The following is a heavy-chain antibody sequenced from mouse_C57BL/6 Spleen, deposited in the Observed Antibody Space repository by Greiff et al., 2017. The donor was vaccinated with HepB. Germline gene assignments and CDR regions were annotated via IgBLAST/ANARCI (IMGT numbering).Heavy chain of an antibody. CDR3: ARSGAYYYGSSPAWFAY. V-gene: IGHV1-78*01. Sequence: QVQLQQSDAELVKPGASVKISCKVSGYTFTDHTIHWMKQRPEQGLEWIGYIYPRDGSTKYNEKFKGKATLTADKSSSTAYMQLNILTSEDSAVYFCARSGAYYYGSSPAWFAYWGQGTLVTVSA. J-gene: IGHJ3*01. CDR1: GYTFTDHT. D-gene: IGHD1-1*01. CDR2: IYPRDGST.